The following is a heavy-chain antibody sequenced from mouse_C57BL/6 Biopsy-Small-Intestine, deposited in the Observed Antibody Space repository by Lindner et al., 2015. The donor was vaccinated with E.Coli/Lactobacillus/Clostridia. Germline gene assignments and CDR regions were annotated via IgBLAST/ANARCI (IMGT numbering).Heavy chain of an antibody. J-gene: IGHJ1*03. CDR2: INPNYGTT. CDR1: GYSFTDHN. D-gene: IGHD1-1*01. Sequence: VQLQESGPELVKPGASVKISCKASGYSFTDHNMNWVKQSNGKSLEWIGVINPNYGTTNYNQKFKGKATLTVDQSSSTAYMQLNSLTSEDSAVYYCTTGTVVATTSYWYFDVWGTGTTVTVSS. CDR3: TTGTVVATTSYWYFDV. V-gene: IGHV1-39*01.